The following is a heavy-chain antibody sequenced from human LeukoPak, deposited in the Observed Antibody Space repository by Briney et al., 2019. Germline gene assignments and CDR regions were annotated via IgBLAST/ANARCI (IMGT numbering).Heavy chain of an antibody. CDR1: GGSFSSYY. J-gene: IGHJ3*02. CDR2: IYYSGST. Sequence: SETLSLTCAVYGGSFSSYYWSWIRQPPGKGLEWIGYIYYSGSTNYNPSLKSRVTISVDTSKNQFSLKLSSVTAADTAVYYCARGSLIMYAFDIWGQGTMVTVSS. CDR3: ARGSLIMYAFDI. D-gene: IGHD3-10*01. V-gene: IGHV4-59*01.